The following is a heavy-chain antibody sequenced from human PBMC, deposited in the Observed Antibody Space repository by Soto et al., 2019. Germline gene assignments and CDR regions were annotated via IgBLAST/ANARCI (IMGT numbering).Heavy chain of an antibody. D-gene: IGHD3-16*01. V-gene: IGHV5-51*01. CDR3: SRTGGLAWAYCYGRDV. J-gene: IGHJ6*02. Sequence: PGESLKISCKGSGYSFTSYWIGWVRQMPGKGLEWMGIIYPGDSDTRYSPSFQGQVTISADKSISTAYLQWSSLKASDTAMYYCSRTGGLAWAYCYGRDVWGQGATVVVSS. CDR1: GYSFTSYW. CDR2: IYPGDSDT.